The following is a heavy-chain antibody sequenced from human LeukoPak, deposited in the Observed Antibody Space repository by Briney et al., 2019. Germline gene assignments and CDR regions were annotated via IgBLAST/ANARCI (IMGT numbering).Heavy chain of an antibody. Sequence: GGSLRLSCAASGFTFSSYEMNWVRQAPGKGLEWVSLISWDGGSTYYADSVKGRFTISRDNSKNSLYLQMNSLRAEDTALYYCAKGTVRGSYRYGYFDYWGQGTLVTVSS. CDR1: GFTFSSYE. CDR3: AKGTVRGSYRYGYFDY. CDR2: ISWDGGST. V-gene: IGHV3-43D*03. D-gene: IGHD3-16*02. J-gene: IGHJ4*02.